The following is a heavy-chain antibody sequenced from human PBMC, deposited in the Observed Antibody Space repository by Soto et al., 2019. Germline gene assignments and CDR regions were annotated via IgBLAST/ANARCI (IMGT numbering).Heavy chain of an antibody. CDR1: NYLFGAFG. CDR3: ARISARRNDFDV. Sequence: VPLVQSGAEVKNPGASVKVSCQASNYLFGAFGISWVRQAPGQGLEWMGWITPYNGNTHYAEKFQDRVTMTADKSTTTAYMEVRRLTSDDTAVYFCARISARRNDFDVWGQGTVVTVSS. J-gene: IGHJ3*01. V-gene: IGHV1-18*01. CDR2: ITPYNGNT.